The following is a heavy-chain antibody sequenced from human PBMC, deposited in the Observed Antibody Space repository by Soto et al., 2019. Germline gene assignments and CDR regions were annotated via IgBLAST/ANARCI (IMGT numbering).Heavy chain of an antibody. CDR3: ARVIVLTGTRRDREFDY. J-gene: IGHJ4*02. CDR2: IYWDDDK. CDR1: RLSLSTSGVG. Sequence: QITMKESGPTLVKPTQTLTLTCTLSRLSLSTSGVGVGRIRQPPGKALEWLALIYWDDDKRFSPSLRSRLTITKDTSKDQVVLTMTNTDPVDTATYYCARVIVLTGTRRDREFDYWGQGTLVTVSS. V-gene: IGHV2-5*02. D-gene: IGHD3-9*01.